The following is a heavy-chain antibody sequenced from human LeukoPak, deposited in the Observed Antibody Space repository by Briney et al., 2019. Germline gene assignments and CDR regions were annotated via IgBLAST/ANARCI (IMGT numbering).Heavy chain of an antibody. J-gene: IGHJ5*02. CDR2: MSHSGNT. CDR1: GYSISSGYF. D-gene: IGHD3-10*01. V-gene: IGHV4-38-2*02. CDR3: ARMWFGGDNNWFDP. Sequence: PSETLSLTCTISGYSISSGYFWGWLRQPPGKGLEWIGIMSHSGNTYYNPSLKSRVTISVDTSKNQFSLKLTSVTAADTAVFYCARMWFGGDNNWFDPWGQGTLDTVSS.